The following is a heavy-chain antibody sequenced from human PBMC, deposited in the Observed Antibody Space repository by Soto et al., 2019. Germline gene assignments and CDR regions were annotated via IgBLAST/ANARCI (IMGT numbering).Heavy chain of an antibody. V-gene: IGHV4-4*02. CDR1: GGSISTTNW. Sequence: PSETLSLTCAVSGGSISTTNWWSWVRQPPGKGLEWIGEIYHTGSTNYNPSLKSRVTISVDKSKNQLSLKLSFVTAADTAVYYCTRDTYIPPTTWGQGTLVTVSS. CDR3: TRDTYIPPTT. J-gene: IGHJ5*02. CDR2: IYHTGST. D-gene: IGHD2-2*01.